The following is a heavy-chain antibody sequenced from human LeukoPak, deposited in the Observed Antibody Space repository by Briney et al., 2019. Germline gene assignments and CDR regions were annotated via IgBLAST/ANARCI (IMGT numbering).Heavy chain of an antibody. CDR1: AASFSSHY. Sequence: SETLSLTCAVSAASFSSHYWTWIRQSLGKGLEWIGYISYIGSTNYNPSLKSRVTISLDTSRNQFSLKLRSVTAADTAVYYCARDLVTVTKGFDIWGQGTMVSVSS. CDR2: ISYIGST. CDR3: ARDLVTVTKGFDI. J-gene: IGHJ3*02. V-gene: IGHV4-59*11. D-gene: IGHD4-17*01.